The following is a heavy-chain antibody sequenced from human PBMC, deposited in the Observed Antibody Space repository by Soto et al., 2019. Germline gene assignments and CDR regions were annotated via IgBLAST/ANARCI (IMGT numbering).Heavy chain of an antibody. D-gene: IGHD6-6*01. CDR1: GYTFTSYG. CDR3: ARDGETGSSSSGGGVGYYYYMDV. CDR2: ISAYNGNT. Sequence: QVQLLQSGAEVKKPGASVKVSCKASGYTFTSYGISWVRQAPGQGLEWMGWISAYNGNTNYAQKLQGRVTMTTDTSTSTGYMELRSLRSDDTAVYYCARDGETGSSSSGGGVGYYYYMDVWGKGTTVTVSS. V-gene: IGHV1-18*01. J-gene: IGHJ6*03.